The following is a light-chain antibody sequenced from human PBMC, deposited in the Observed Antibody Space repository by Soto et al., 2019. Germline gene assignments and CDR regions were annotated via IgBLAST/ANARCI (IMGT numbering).Light chain of an antibody. CDR3: QHYGSSVFT. CDR1: QSISADY. J-gene: IGKJ3*01. CDR2: GGS. Sequence: EIVLTQSPGTLSLSPGGRAALSCRASQSISADYLVWYQQKPGQAPRLLIYGGSSRATGIPDRFSGSGSGTDFTLTISRLXXXXXXXYYCQHYGSSVFTFGPGTKVDIK. V-gene: IGKV3-20*01.